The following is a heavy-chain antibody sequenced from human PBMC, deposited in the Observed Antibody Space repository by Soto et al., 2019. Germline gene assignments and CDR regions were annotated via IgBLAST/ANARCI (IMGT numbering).Heavy chain of an antibody. Sequence: GGSLRLSCAASGFTFSNAWMSWVRQAPGKGLEWVARIKSKTDGGTTNYAAPVKGRFTISRDDSKNTLYLQMNRLKTEDTAVYYCTTDPKYYGAGSYYYFDYWGQGTLVTVSS. CDR1: GFTFSNAW. J-gene: IGHJ4*02. CDR3: TTDPKYYGAGSYYYFDY. D-gene: IGHD3-10*01. CDR2: IKSKTDGGTT. V-gene: IGHV3-15*01.